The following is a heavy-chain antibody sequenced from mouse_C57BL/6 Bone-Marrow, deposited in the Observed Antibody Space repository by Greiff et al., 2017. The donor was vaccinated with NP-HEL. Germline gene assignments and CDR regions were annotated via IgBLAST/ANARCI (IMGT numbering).Heavy chain of an antibody. J-gene: IGHJ2*01. CDR2: IRLKSDNYAT. CDR3: TGGTTTVVATGYFDY. Sequence: EVQGVESGGGLVQPGGSMKLSCVASGFTFSNYWMNWVRQSPEKGLEWVAQIRLKSDNYATHYAESVKGRFTISRDDSKSSVYLQMNNLRAEDTGIYYCTGGTTTVVATGYFDYWGQGTTLTVSS. CDR1: GFTFSNYW. V-gene: IGHV6-3*01. D-gene: IGHD1-1*01.